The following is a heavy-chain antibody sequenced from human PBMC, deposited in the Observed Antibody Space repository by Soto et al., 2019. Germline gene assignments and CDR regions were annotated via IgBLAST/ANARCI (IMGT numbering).Heavy chain of an antibody. CDR3: ARGSGIVALPGELEDVKYDY. CDR1: GQSFSGHS. J-gene: IGHJ4*02. CDR2: INESGST. D-gene: IGHD1-1*01. V-gene: IGHV4-34*01. Sequence: QVQLQQWGAGLVKPSETLSLSCAVYGQSFSGHSWAWIRQPPGKGREWIGEINESGSTYYNPSLKSRVTISTDTSKHQFSLKLSSVSAADTAAYFCARGSGIVALPGELEDVKYDYWGQGTLVNVSS.